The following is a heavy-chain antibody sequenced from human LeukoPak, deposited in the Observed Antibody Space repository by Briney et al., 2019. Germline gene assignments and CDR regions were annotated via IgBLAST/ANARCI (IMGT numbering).Heavy chain of an antibody. CDR1: GGSISTYY. D-gene: IGHD6-13*01. V-gene: IGHV4-59*01. Sequence: SETLSLTCTVSGGSISTYYWSWIRQPPGKGLEWIGYIYYSGSTNYNPSLKSRVTISVDTSKNQFSLKLSSVTAADTAVYYCARSGVFTGYDAFDIWGQGTRVTVSS. CDR2: IYYSGST. J-gene: IGHJ3*02. CDR3: ARSGVFTGYDAFDI.